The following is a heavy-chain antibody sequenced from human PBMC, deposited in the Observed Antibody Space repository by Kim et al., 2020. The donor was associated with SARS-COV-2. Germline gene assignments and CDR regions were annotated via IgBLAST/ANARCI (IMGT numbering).Heavy chain of an antibody. CDR3: ARGDQIDAFDI. CDR2: ISYDGSNK. CDR1: GFTFSSYA. V-gene: IGHV3-30*04. J-gene: IGHJ3*02. Sequence: GGSLRLSCAASGFTFSSYAMHWVRQAPGKGLEWVAVISYDGSNKYYADSVKGRFTISRDNSKNTLYLQMNSLRAEDTAVYYCARGDQIDAFDIWGQGTIVTVSS.